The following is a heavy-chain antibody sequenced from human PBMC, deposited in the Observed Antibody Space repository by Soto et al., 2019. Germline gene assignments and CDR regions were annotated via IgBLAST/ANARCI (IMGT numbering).Heavy chain of an antibody. Sequence: ASVKVSCKASGYTFAGYYMHWVRQAPGQGLEWMGWINPNSGGTNYAQKFQGRVTMTRDTSISTAYMELSRLRSDDTAVYYCARVDTYYYDSSGGYAFDIWGQGTMVTVSS. CDR2: INPNSGGT. CDR1: GYTFAGYY. V-gene: IGHV1-2*02. J-gene: IGHJ3*02. D-gene: IGHD3-22*01. CDR3: ARVDTYYYDSSGGYAFDI.